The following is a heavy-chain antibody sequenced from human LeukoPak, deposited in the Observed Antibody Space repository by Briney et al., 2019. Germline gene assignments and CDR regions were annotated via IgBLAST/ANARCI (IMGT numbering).Heavy chain of an antibody. CDR3: ARDQNGYNSGY. CDR1: GGTFSSYA. V-gene: IGHV1-46*01. Sequence: ASVKVSCKASGGTFSSYAISWVRQAPGQGLEWMGIINPGGGSTSYAQKFQGRVTMTRDTSTSTVYMELSSLRSEDTAVYYCARDQNGYNSGYWGQGTLVTVSS. CDR2: INPGGGST. J-gene: IGHJ4*02. D-gene: IGHD5-24*01.